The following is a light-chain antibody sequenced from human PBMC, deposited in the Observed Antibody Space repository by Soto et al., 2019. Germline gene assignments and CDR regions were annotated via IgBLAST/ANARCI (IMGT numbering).Light chain of an antibody. Sequence: IVLTQSPGNLSLSPGERATLSCRASQSFSRSYLAWYQQKPGQAPRLLIYGTTSRATGIPNRFSDSRSRTNFTLTTSSLELEDFAVYCGQHYGSALFCFGPGTKMDVK. CDR1: QSFSRSY. V-gene: IGKV3-20*01. CDR2: GTT. CDR3: QHYGSALFC. J-gene: IGKJ3*01.